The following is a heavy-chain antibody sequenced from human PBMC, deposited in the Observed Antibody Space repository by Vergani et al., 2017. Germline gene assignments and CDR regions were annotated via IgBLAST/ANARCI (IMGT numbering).Heavy chain of an antibody. CDR1: GFTSSYYG. V-gene: IGHV3-30*03. J-gene: IGHJ1*01. CDR3: ATNRCGTPGCQIGYFRE. CDR2: ISEYGTQK. D-gene: IGHD1-1*01. Sequence: QVHLVESGGGVVQPGRSLRPSCVVSGFTSSYYGMHWVRQAPGQGLEWVAVISEYGTQKYYADSVKGRFTIFRDNSKSTLYLQMNSLRTEDTAVYYCATNRCGTPGCQIGYFREWGQGTLVTVSS.